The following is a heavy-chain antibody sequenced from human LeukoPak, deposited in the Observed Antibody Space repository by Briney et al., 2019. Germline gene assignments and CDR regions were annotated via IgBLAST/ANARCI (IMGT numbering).Heavy chain of an antibody. CDR1: GYSFTSYW. CDR3: ARRGALGGEYFDY. D-gene: IGHD3-16*01. J-gene: IGHJ4*02. V-gene: IGHV5-10-1*01. CDR2: IDPSDSYT. Sequence: GKSPKISCKGSGYSFTSYWISWVRQMPGKGLEWMGRIDPSDSYTNSSPSFQGHVTISADKFISTAYLQWSSLKASDTTMYYCARRGALGGEYFDYWGQGTMVTVSS.